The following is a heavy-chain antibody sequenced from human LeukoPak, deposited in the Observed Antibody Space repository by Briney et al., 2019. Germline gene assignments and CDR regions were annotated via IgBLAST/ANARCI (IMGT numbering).Heavy chain of an antibody. D-gene: IGHD1-26*01. V-gene: IGHV4-34*01. CDR3: ARGIVGPTYFDY. J-gene: IGHJ4*02. CDR1: SXSFSGYF. Sequence: PSETLSLTCVVYSXSFSGYFGSWIRQPPGKGLEWIGEINRSGSTNYNPSLKSRVTISVDTSKNQFSLKLSSVTAADTAVYYCARGIVGPTYFDYWGQGTLVTVSS. CDR2: INRSGST.